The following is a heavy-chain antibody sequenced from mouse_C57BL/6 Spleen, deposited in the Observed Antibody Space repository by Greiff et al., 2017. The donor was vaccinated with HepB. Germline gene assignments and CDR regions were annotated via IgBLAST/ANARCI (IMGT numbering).Heavy chain of an antibody. CDR1: GYTFTSYW. J-gene: IGHJ1*03. Sequence: VKLQQPGAELVKPGASVKVSCKASGYTFTSYWMHWVKQRPGQGLAWIGRIHPSDSDTNYNQKFKGKATLTVDKSSSTAYMQLSSLTSEDSAVYYCATTTVVATRTYWYFDVWGTGTTVTVSS. D-gene: IGHD1-1*01. CDR2: IHPSDSDT. CDR3: ATTTVVATRTYWYFDV. V-gene: IGHV1-74*01.